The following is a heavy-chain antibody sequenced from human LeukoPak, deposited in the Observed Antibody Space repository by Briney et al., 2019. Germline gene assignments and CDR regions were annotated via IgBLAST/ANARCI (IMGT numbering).Heavy chain of an antibody. CDR2: IYYSGST. D-gene: IGHD4-17*01. CDR1: GGSISSYY. J-gene: IGHJ6*03. CDR3: AREWGISDYGDYEDYYYYYMDV. Sequence: SETLSLTCTVSGGSISSYYWSWIRQPPGKGLEWIGYIYYSGSTNYNPSLKSRVTISVDTSKNQFSLKLSSVTAADTAVYYCAREWGISDYGDYEDYYYYYMDVWGKGTTVTVSS. V-gene: IGHV4-59*01.